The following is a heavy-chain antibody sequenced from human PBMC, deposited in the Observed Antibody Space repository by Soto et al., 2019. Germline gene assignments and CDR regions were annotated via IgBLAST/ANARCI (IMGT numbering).Heavy chain of an antibody. CDR2: INHSGST. J-gene: IGHJ4*02. Sequence: ETLSLTCAVYGGSFSGYYWSWIRQPPGKGLEWIGEINHSGSTNYNPSLKSRVTISVDTSKNQFSLKLSSVTAADTAVYYCARIKYGDYDFDYWGQGTLVTVSS. CDR3: ARIKYGDYDFDY. CDR1: GGSFSGYY. V-gene: IGHV4-34*01. D-gene: IGHD4-17*01.